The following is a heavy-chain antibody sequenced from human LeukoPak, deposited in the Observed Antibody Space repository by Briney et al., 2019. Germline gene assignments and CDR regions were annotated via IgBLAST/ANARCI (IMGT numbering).Heavy chain of an antibody. J-gene: IGHJ4*02. Sequence: PGGTLRLSCAASGYSFSPYGMVWVRQAPGKGLEWVSTRSDSGVNTHYADSVKGRFTISRDNSMSTVYLQMNGLRVDDRAVYYCAKYGGGSSLFDCWGQGTLVSVS. V-gene: IGHV3-23*01. CDR1: GYSFSPYG. D-gene: IGHD2-2*01. CDR3: AKYGGGSSLFDC. CDR2: RSDSGVNT.